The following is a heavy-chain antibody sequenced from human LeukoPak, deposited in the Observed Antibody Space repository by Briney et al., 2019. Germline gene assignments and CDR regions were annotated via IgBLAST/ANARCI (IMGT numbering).Heavy chain of an antibody. V-gene: IGHV3-11*04. D-gene: IGHD3-3*01. Sequence: GGSLRLSCAASGFTFSDYYMSWIRQAPGKGLEWVSYISSSSSTIYYADSVKGRFTISRDNAKNSLYLQMNSLRAEDTAVYYCASVHPIFGVVPDYWGQGTLVTVSS. CDR1: GFTFSDYY. CDR3: ASVHPIFGVVPDY. J-gene: IGHJ4*02. CDR2: ISSSSSTI.